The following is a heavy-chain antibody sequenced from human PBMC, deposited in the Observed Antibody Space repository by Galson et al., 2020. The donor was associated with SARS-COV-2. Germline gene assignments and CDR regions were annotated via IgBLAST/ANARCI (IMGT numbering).Heavy chain of an antibody. D-gene: IGHD3-10*01. CDR1: RFAFSTYA. J-gene: IGHJ6*03. CDR2: ISDAGDKT. CDR3: AKGGVRGINYYYYYYMDV. Sequence: GGSLRLSCAASRFAFSTYAMTWVRQAPGKGLEWVSSISDAGDKTNYADSVKGRFIISRDNSKNTLYLQVNSLRAEDTAVYYCAKGGVRGINYYYYYYMDVWGKGTTVTVSS. V-gene: IGHV3-23*01.